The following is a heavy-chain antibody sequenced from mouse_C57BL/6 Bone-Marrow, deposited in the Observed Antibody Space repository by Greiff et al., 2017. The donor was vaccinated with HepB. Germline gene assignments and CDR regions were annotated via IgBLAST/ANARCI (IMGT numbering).Heavy chain of an antibody. Sequence: VKLVESGPGLVKPSQSLFLTCSITGFPITSGYYWIWIRQSPGKPLEWMGYITHSGETFYNPSLQSPISITRETSKNQFFLQLNSVTTEDTAMYYCAGAPYYSNFWFAYWGQGTLVTVSA. CDR2: ITHSGET. CDR1: GFPITSGYY. J-gene: IGHJ3*01. V-gene: IGHV12-3*01. CDR3: AGAPYYSNFWFAY. D-gene: IGHD2-5*01.